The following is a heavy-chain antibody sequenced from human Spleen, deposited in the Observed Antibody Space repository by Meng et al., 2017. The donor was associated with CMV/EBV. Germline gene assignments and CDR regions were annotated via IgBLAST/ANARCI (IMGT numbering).Heavy chain of an antibody. CDR2: IHHTGST. J-gene: IGHJ4*02. D-gene: IGHD6-19*01. V-gene: IGHV4-4*02. CDR3: ARGGPWLAYDY. CDR1: GGSISRNDW. Sequence: LPCSVSGGSISRNDWWSWVRQAPGKGLEWIGEIHHTGSTKYNPSLESRATISVDKTKNQFSLSVNSVTAADTAVYYCARGGPWLAYDYWGQGTLVTVSS.